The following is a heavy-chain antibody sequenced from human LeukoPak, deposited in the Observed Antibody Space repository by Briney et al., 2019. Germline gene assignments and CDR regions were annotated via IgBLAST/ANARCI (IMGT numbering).Heavy chain of an antibody. CDR3: ARDWGIAAAGTGDY. V-gene: IGHV1-18*01. D-gene: IGHD6-13*01. CDR1: GYTFTSYG. Sequence: ASVKVSCKASGYTFTSYGISWVRQAPGQGLEWMGWISAYNGNTNYAQKLQGRVTMTTDTSTSTAYMELRSLRSDEPAVYYCARDWGIAAAGTGDYWGQGTLVTVSS. J-gene: IGHJ4*02. CDR2: ISAYNGNT.